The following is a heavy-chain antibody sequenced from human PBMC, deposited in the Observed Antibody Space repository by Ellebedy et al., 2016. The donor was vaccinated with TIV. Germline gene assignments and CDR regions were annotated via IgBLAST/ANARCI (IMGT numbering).Heavy chain of an antibody. CDR1: GFIFSSYG. D-gene: IGHD1-26*01. CDR3: AREFLGHAPASTDY. Sequence: GGSLRLSXAASGFIFSSYGFVWVRQAQGKGLEWVAAISYEVHNTDYADSVKGRFTISRDNSKSVVYLEMNNRTTEDTATYYCAREFLGHAPASTDYWGQGTRVTVS. J-gene: IGHJ4*02. V-gene: IGHV3-30*03. CDR2: ISYEVHNT.